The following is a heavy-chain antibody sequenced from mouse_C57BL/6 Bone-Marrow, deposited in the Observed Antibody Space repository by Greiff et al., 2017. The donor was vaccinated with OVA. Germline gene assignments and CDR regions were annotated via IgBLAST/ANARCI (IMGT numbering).Heavy chain of an antibody. Sequence: DVKLVESGGGLVKPGGSLKLSCAASGFTFSSYAMSWVRQTPEKRLEWVATISDGGSYTYYPANVKGRFTISRDNAKNNLYLQMSHLKSEDTAMHYCARDGVITTVVAHFDYWGQGTTLTVSS. D-gene: IGHD1-1*01. V-gene: IGHV5-4*01. CDR3: ARDGVITTVVAHFDY. CDR1: GFTFSSYA. CDR2: ISDGGSYT. J-gene: IGHJ2*01.